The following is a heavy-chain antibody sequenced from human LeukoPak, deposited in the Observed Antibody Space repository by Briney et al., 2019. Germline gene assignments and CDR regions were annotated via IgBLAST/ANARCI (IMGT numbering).Heavy chain of an antibody. D-gene: IGHD3-22*01. Sequence: PGGSLILSCAASGFTFSSYWMHWVRQAPGKGLVWVSRINSDGSSTSYADSVKGRFTISRDNAKNTLCLQMNSLRADDTAVYYCARRGYDSGTLDYWGQGTLVTVSS. CDR2: INSDGSST. CDR3: ARRGYDSGTLDY. V-gene: IGHV3-74*01. CDR1: GFTFSSYW. J-gene: IGHJ4*02.